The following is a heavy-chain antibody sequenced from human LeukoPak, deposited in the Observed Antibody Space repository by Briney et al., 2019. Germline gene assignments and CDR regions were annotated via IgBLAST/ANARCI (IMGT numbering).Heavy chain of an antibody. J-gene: IGHJ4*02. CDR2: ISGSGGST. CDR3: AKDSSWSSIGWYSNFDY. CDR1: GFTFSSYA. D-gene: IGHD6-19*01. Sequence: PGGSLRLSCAASGFTFSSYAMSWVRQAPGKGLEWVSAISGSGGSTYYADSVKGRFTISRDNSKNTLYLQMNSLRAEDTDVYYCAKDSSWSSIGWYSNFDYWGQGTLVTVSS. V-gene: IGHV3-23*01.